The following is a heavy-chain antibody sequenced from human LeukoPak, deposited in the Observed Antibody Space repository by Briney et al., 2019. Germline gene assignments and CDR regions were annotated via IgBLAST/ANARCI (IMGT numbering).Heavy chain of an antibody. D-gene: IGHD2-21*01. Sequence: PGGSLRLSCAPSGLTFSSYGMHWVRQAPGQGLEWVAYIQYDGSNEQYGDSVKGRFSISRDSSKNTLYLQMNRLRAEDAAVYYCAKAPVTTCSGAYCYPFDYWGQGTLVTVSS. CDR3: AKAPVTTCSGAYCYPFDY. J-gene: IGHJ4*02. CDR2: IQYDGSNE. CDR1: GLTFSSYG. V-gene: IGHV3-30*02.